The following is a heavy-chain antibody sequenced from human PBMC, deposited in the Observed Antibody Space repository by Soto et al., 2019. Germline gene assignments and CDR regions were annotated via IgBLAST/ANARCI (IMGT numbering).Heavy chain of an antibody. D-gene: IGHD3-22*01. J-gene: IGHJ5*02. CDR3: ARDSSPRMIVGGNWFDP. CDR2: IYYSGST. V-gene: IGHV4-30-4*01. CDR1: GGSISSGDYY. Sequence: QVQLQESGPGLVKPSQTLSLTCTVSGGSISSGDYYWSWIRQPPGKGLEWIGYIYYSGSTYYNPSLKSRVTISVDTSKNQFSLKLSSVTAADTAVYYCARDSSPRMIVGGNWFDPWGQGTLVTVSS.